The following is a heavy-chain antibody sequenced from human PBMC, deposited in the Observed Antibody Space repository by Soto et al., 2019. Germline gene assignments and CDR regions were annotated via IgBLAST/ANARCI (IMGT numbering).Heavy chain of an antibody. CDR3: ASWGGRITMIVTPPDY. J-gene: IGHJ4*02. CDR1: GGTFSSYA. Sequence: QVQLVQSGAEVKKPGSSVKVSCKASGGTFSSYAISWVRQAPGQGLEWMGGIIPIFGTANYAQKFQGRVTITADESTSTAYMGLSSLRSEDTAVYYCASWGGRITMIVTPPDYWGQGTLVTVSS. D-gene: IGHD3-22*01. CDR2: IIPIFGTA. V-gene: IGHV1-69*01.